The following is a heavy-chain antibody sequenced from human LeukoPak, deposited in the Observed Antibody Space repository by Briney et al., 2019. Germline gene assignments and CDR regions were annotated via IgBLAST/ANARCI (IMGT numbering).Heavy chain of an antibody. CDR3: AKDLRVYSSSH. CDR1: GFTFSSYA. CDR2: ISGSGGST. V-gene: IGHV3-23*01. Sequence: GGSLRLSCAASGFTFSSYAMSWVRQAPGKGLEWVSAISGSGGSTYYADSVKGRFTISKDNSKNTLYLQMNSLRAEDTAVYYCAKDLRVYSSSHWGQGTLVTVSS. J-gene: IGHJ4*02. D-gene: IGHD6-6*01.